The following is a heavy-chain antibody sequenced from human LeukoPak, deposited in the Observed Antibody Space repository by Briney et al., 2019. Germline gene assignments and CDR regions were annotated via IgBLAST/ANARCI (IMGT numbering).Heavy chain of an antibody. CDR1: GFTFGTYG. CDR3: AKGSGIAAVGYFDY. J-gene: IGHJ4*02. V-gene: IGHV3-30*18. D-gene: IGHD6-13*01. Sequence: GGSLRLSCAASGFTFGTYGMHWVRQAPGKGLEWVAVISYDGSNKYYADSVKGRFTISRDNSKNTLYLQMNSLRAEDTAVYYCAKGSGIAAVGYFDYWGQGTLVTVSS. CDR2: ISYDGSNK.